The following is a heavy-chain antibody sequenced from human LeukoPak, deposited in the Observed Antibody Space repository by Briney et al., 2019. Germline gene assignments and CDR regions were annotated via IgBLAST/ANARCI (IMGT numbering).Heavy chain of an antibody. V-gene: IGHV1-46*01. CDR3: EYDDGGAFNV. D-gene: IGHD1-1*01. CDR1: GHTFISNY. Sequence: GASVKVSSKASGHTFISNYIHSVRQAPGQGLEWMGLIVPSGGSTFYAHKFQGRVSMTSDTSTSTAYMELGSLGSEDTAVYYCEYDDGGAFNVWGQGTMLTVSA. CDR2: IVPSGGST. J-gene: IGHJ3*01.